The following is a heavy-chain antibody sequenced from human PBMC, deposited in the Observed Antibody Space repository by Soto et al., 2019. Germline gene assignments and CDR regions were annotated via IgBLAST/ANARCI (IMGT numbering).Heavy chain of an antibody. CDR2: ISSSSSYI. V-gene: IGHV3-21*01. D-gene: IGHD3-10*01. Sequence: EVQLVESGGGLVKPGGSLRLSCAASGFTFSSYSMNWVRQAPGKGLEWVSSISSSSSYIYYADSVKGRFTISRDNSKNRLYLQMNGLRAEDTAVYYCAREVWFSPYYFDYWGQGTLVTVSS. CDR1: GFTFSSYS. CDR3: AREVWFSPYYFDY. J-gene: IGHJ4*02.